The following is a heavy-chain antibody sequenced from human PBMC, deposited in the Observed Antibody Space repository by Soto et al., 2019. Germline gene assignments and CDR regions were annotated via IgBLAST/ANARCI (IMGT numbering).Heavy chain of an antibody. CDR2: ISAYNGNT. J-gene: IGHJ3*02. Sequence: QVQLVQSGAEVKKPGASVKVSCKASGYTFTSYGISWVRQAPGQGLEWMGWISAYNGNTNYAQKLQGRVTMTTDTATSTAYMELRSLRSDDTAVYYCARERGSGSLILGFDAFDIWGQGTMVTVSS. V-gene: IGHV1-18*01. D-gene: IGHD3-10*01. CDR1: GYTFTSYG. CDR3: ARERGSGSLILGFDAFDI.